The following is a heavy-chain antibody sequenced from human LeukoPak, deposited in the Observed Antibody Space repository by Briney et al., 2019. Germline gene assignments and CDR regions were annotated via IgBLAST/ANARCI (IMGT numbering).Heavy chain of an antibody. J-gene: IGHJ6*03. CDR1: GGSISSGSYY. V-gene: IGHV4-61*02. Sequence: SETLSLTCTVSGGSISSGSYYWSWIRQPAGKGLEWIGRIYTSGSTNYNPSLKSRVTISVDTSKNQFSLKLSSVTAADTAVYYCARAPGYMDVWGKGTTVTVSS. D-gene: IGHD3-10*01. CDR3: ARAPGYMDV. CDR2: IYTSGST.